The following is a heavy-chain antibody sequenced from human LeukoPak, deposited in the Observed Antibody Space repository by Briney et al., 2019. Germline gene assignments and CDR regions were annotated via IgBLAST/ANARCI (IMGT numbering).Heavy chain of an antibody. CDR3: ARGFCSGGSCHFDY. V-gene: IGHV4-59*01. D-gene: IGHD2-15*01. J-gene: IGHJ4*02. CDR1: GGSISSYY. CDR2: IYDSGSS. Sequence: SETLSLTCTVSGGSISSYYWSWIRQSPGEGLEWIGYIYDSGSSNYNPSLKSRVTMSVDTSKNQFSLKLSSVTTADTAVYYCARGFCSGGSCHFDYWGQGTLVTVSS.